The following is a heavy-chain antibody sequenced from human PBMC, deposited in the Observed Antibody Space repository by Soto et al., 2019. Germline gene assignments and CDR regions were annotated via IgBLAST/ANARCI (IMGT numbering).Heavy chain of an antibody. V-gene: IGHV1-3*01. Sequence: ASVKVSCKXSGYTFTSYAMHWVRQAPGQRLEWMGWINAGNGNTKYSQKFQGRVTITRDTSASTAYMELSSLRSEDTAVYYCARVGYYYDSSGYPYYWGQGTLVTVSS. D-gene: IGHD3-22*01. CDR3: ARVGYYYDSSGYPYY. CDR1: GYTFTSYA. CDR2: INAGNGNT. J-gene: IGHJ4*02.